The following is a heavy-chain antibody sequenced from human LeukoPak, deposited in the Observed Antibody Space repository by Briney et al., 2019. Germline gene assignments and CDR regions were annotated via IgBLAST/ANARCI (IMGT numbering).Heavy chain of an antibody. J-gene: IGHJ4*02. V-gene: IGHV4-4*07. D-gene: IGHD6-19*01. CDR3: ARGGIAVAGLSYYFDY. Sequence: PSETLSLTCTVSGASISSYYWSWIRQPAGKGLEWIGRVYTGGSNSNPSLKSRVTMSVDTSKNQFSLKLSSVTAADTAVYYCARGGIAVAGLSYYFDYWGQGTLVTVSS. CDR2: VYTGGS. CDR1: GASISSYY.